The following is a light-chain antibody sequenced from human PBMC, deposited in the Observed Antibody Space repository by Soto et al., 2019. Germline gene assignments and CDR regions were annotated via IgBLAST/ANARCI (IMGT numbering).Light chain of an antibody. CDR3: GTWDGSRNWV. V-gene: IGLV1-51*01. Sequence: QSALTQSPSVSAAPGQKVTISCSGSSSNIGSNYVSWYQQFPDTAPKLLIYDNIKRPSGIPDRFSGSKSGTSATLVITGLQTGDEADYYCGTWDGSRNWVFGGGTKVTVL. CDR2: DNI. CDR1: SSNIGSNY. J-gene: IGLJ3*02.